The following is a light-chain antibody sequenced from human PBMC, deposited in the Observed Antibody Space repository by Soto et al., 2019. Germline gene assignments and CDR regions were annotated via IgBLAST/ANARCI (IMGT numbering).Light chain of an antibody. Sequence: QSVLTQPASVSESPGQSITISCTGTSSDIGASTFVSWYQQHPGKAPKLLIYEVSNRPSGISNRFSGSKSANTASLTISGLQAEDEADYYCSSARRDNTWVFGGGTKVTAL. CDR1: SSDIGASTF. CDR2: EVS. V-gene: IGLV2-14*03. J-gene: IGLJ3*02. CDR3: SSARRDNTWV.